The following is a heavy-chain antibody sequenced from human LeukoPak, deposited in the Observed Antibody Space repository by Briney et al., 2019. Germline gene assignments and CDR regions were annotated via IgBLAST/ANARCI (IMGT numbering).Heavy chain of an antibody. D-gene: IGHD6-13*01. Sequence: GGSLRLSCAASGFTVSSNYMSWVRQAPGKGLEWVSVIYSSGSTYYADSVKGRFTISRDNSKNTLYLQMNSLRAEDTAVYYCARGYSSQGTTGYWYFDLWGRGTLVTVSS. V-gene: IGHV3-53*01. CDR2: IYSSGST. CDR3: ARGYSSQGTTGYWYFDL. J-gene: IGHJ2*01. CDR1: GFTVSSNY.